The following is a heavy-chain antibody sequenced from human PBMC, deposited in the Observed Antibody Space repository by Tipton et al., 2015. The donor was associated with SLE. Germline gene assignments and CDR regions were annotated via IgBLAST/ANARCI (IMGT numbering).Heavy chain of an antibody. D-gene: IGHD3-22*01. V-gene: IGHV4-34*01. CDR3: ARGYPYYYDNSGYRDYFDY. Sequence: TLSLTCAVYGGSFSGYYGTWIRQPPGKGLEWIGEINHSGSTNYNPSLKSRVTISVDTSKKQFSLKLSSVTAADTAVYFCARGYPYYYDNSGYRDYFDYWGQGTLVTVSS. CDR1: GGSFSGYY. CDR2: INHSGST. J-gene: IGHJ4*02.